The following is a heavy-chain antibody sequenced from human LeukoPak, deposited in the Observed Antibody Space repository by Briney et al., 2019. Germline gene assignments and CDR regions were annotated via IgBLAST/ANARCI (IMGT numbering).Heavy chain of an antibody. Sequence: SETLSLTCTVSGGSISSSSYYWGWIRQPPGKGLKWIGSIYYSGSTYYNPSLKSRVTISVDTSKNQFSLKLSSVTAADTAVYYCAIHKYSYDFWGQGTLVTVSS. D-gene: IGHD3-3*01. CDR3: AIHKYSYDF. CDR1: GGSISSSSYY. J-gene: IGHJ4*02. V-gene: IGHV4-39*07. CDR2: IYYSGST.